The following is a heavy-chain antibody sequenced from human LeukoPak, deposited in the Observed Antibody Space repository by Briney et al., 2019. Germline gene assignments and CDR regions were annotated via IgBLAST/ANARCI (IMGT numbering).Heavy chain of an antibody. Sequence: PSETLSLTCTVPAGSITISSNFWGWIRQPPGKELEWIASIYYRGSTYYNPSLKSRVTIFLDTSESQFSLKLYSVTAADTAVYYCAIHLTYFKWRSFYTDYYFDNWGQGSLVTVSS. J-gene: IGHJ4*02. D-gene: IGHD2-8*01. CDR2: IYYRGST. CDR3: AIHLTYFKWRSFYTDYYFDN. V-gene: IGHV4-39*01. CDR1: AGSITISSNF.